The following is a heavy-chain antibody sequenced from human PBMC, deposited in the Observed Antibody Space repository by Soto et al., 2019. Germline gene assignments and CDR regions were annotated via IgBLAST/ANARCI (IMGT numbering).Heavy chain of an antibody. D-gene: IGHD3-3*01. J-gene: IGHJ1*01. Sequence: LSLTFTVSGGSISSSSYYWGWIRQPPGKGLEWIGSIYYSGSTYYNPSLKSRVTISVDTSKNQFSLKLSSVTATDTAVYYCARQHYDFWSGYYTVEYFQHWGQGTLVTVSS. V-gene: IGHV4-39*01. CDR2: IYYSGST. CDR3: ARQHYDFWSGYYTVEYFQH. CDR1: GGSISSSSYY.